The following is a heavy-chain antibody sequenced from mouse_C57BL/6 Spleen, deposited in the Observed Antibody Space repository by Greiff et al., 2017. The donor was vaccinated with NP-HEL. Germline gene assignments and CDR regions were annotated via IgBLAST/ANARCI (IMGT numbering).Heavy chain of an antibody. CDR2: IYPGSGST. CDR1: GYTFTSYW. Sequence: QVQLKQPGAELVKPGASVKMSCKASGYTFTSYWITWVKQRPGQGLEWIGDIYPGSGSTNYNEKFKSKATLTVDTSSSTAYMQLSSLTSEDSAVYYCARDGYSSVWYFDVWGTGTTVTVSS. D-gene: IGHD2-3*01. V-gene: IGHV1-55*01. CDR3: ARDGYSSVWYFDV. J-gene: IGHJ1*03.